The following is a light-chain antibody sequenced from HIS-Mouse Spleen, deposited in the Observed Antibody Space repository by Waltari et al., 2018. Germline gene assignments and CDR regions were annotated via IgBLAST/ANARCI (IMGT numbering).Light chain of an antibody. CDR2: AAS. V-gene: IGKV1-9*01. CDR1: QGISSY. CDR3: QQLNSYLFT. Sequence: DIQLTQSPSFLSASVGDRVTIPCRASQGISSYLACYQQKPGKAPKLLIYAASTLQSGVPSRFSGSGSGTEFTLTISSLQPEDFATYYCQQLNSYLFTFGPGTKVDIK. J-gene: IGKJ3*01.